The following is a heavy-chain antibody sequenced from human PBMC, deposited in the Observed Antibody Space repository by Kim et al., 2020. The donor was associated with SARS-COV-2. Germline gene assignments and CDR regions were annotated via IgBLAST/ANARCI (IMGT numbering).Heavy chain of an antibody. J-gene: IGHJ4*02. V-gene: IGHV3-30*01. CDR3: ARDPSLSGSYYFDY. D-gene: IGHD1-26*01. Sequence: ADSVKGRFTISRDNSKNTLYLQMNSLRAEDTAVYYCARDPSLSGSYYFDYWGQGTLVTVSS.